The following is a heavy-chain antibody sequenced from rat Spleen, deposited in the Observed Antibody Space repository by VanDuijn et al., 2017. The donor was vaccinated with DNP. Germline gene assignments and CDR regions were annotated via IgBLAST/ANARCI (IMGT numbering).Heavy chain of an antibody. Sequence: EVQLVESGGDLVQPGRSLKISCVASGFTFNYYWMTWIRQVPGKGLEWVASISSSGTTIYYADSVRGRFTLSRDNAKNTVYLEMDSLRSEDTATYYCTTRGLGARYYWSFDFWGPGTMVTVSS. CDR2: ISSSGTTI. D-gene: IGHD5-1*01. CDR1: GFTFNYYW. CDR3: TTRGLGARYYWSFDF. J-gene: IGHJ1*01. V-gene: IGHV5-31*01.